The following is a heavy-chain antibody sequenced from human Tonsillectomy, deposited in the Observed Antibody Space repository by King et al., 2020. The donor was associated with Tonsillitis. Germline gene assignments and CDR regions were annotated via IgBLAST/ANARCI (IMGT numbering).Heavy chain of an antibody. V-gene: IGHV3-7*04. D-gene: IGHD1-1*01. Sequence: VQLVESGGGLVQPGGSLRLSCVASGFTFSTYWMSWVRQAPGKGLEWVANINEDGSESYYVDSVKGRFTISRDKAKNSLYLEINNLMAGDTAVYYCTRGGTWAVDSWGQGTPVTVSS. CDR1: GFTFSTYW. CDR2: INEDGSES. J-gene: IGHJ4*02. CDR3: TRGGTWAVDS.